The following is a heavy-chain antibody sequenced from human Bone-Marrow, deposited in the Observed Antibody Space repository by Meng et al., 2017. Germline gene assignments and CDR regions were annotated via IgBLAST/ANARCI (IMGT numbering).Heavy chain of an antibody. CDR1: GGSISSYY. CDR2: IYTSGST. J-gene: IGHJ6*02. Sequence: SETLSLTCTVSGGSISSYYWSWIRQPAGKGLEWIGRIYTSGSTNYNPSLKSRVTMSVATSKNQFSLKLSSVTAADTAVYYFDLLWYGEVLKNDYYYGMDVWGQGTTVTVSS. D-gene: IGHD3-10*01. V-gene: IGHV4-4*07. CDR3: DLLWYGEVLKNDYYYGMDV.